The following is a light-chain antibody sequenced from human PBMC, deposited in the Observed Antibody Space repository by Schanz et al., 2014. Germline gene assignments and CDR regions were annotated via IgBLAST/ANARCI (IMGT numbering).Light chain of an antibody. CDR2: DAS. V-gene: IGKV1-33*01. J-gene: IGKJ5*01. CDR3: QQYDNLLIT. CDR1: QDISNY. Sequence: DIQMTQSPSSLSASVGDRVTITCQASQDISNYLNWYQQKPGKAPKLLIYDASNLETGVPSRFSGSGSGTYFTFTISSLQPEDIATYYCQQYDNLLITFGQGTRLEIK.